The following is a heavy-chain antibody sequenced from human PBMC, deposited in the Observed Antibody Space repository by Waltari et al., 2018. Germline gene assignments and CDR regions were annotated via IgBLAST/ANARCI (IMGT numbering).Heavy chain of an antibody. CDR3: ARGTAAFDI. CDR2: IIPILGVP. J-gene: IGHJ3*02. Sequence: QVQLVQSGAEVKKPGSSVKVSCKASGGTFSSPAISWVRQAPGQGLEWMGAIIPILGVPNYAQKFQGRVTITADKSTSTAYMELSSLRSEDTAVYYCARGTAAFDIWGQGTMVTVSS. D-gene: IGHD2-2*01. V-gene: IGHV1-69*10. CDR1: GGTFSSPA.